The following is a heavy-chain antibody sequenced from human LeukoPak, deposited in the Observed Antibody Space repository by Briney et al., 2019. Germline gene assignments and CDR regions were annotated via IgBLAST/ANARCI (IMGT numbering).Heavy chain of an antibody. CDR2: INHSGST. CDR1: GGSFSGYY. J-gene: IGHJ4*02. V-gene: IGHV4-34*01. CDR3: ATLVVAATHKDY. D-gene: IGHD2-15*01. Sequence: PSETLSLTCAVYGGSFSGYYWSWIRQPPGKGLEWIGEINHSGSTNYNASLKSRVTISVATSKNQSSLKLSSVTAADTAVYYCATLVVAATHKDYWGQGTLVTVSS.